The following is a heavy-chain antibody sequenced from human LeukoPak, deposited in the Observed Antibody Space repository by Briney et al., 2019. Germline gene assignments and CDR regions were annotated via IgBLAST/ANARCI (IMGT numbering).Heavy chain of an antibody. J-gene: IGHJ4*02. CDR2: IKQDGSKK. CDR1: GFTFSSYA. Sequence: GGSLRLSCAASGFTFSSYAMHWVRQAPGKGLEWVANIKQDGSKKSYVDSVKGRFTISRDNAKNSLYLQMNSLRAEDTAIYYCTRVGYIDEGIDYWGQGTLVTVSS. D-gene: IGHD5-24*01. CDR3: TRVGYIDEGIDY. V-gene: IGHV3-7*04.